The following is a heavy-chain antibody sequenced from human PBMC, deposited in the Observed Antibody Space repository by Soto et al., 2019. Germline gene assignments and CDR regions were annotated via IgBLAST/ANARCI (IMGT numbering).Heavy chain of an antibody. V-gene: IGHV1-18*01. Sequence: QVQLVQSGPEVKKPGASVKVSCKASGYTFARYGFSWVRQAPGQGLEWMGWISGDNGHTNYAQKFQDRVTVAIYTSTSTAYMELRSLRSDDAAVYYCARDSLPDYEILTGYYSTFYGLDVWGQGTTVTVSS. J-gene: IGHJ6*02. CDR3: ARDSLPDYEILTGYYSTFYGLDV. D-gene: IGHD3-9*01. CDR1: GYTFARYG. CDR2: ISGDNGHT.